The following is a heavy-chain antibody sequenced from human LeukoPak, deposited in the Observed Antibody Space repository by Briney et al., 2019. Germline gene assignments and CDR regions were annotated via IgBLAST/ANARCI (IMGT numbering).Heavy chain of an antibody. Sequence: PSQTLSLTCTVSGGSISSGGYYWSWIRQHPGKGLEWIGYIYYSGSTYYNPSLKSRVTISVDMSKNQFSLKLSSVTAADTAVYYCAAQAGVVITPPPFHDYWGQGTLVTVSS. J-gene: IGHJ4*02. CDR1: GGSISSGGYY. CDR3: AAQAGVVITPPPFHDY. D-gene: IGHD3-3*01. CDR2: IYYSGST. V-gene: IGHV4-31*03.